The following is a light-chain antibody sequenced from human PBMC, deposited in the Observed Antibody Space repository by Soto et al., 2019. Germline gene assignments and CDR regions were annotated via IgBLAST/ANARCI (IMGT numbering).Light chain of an antibody. V-gene: IGLV2-14*01. J-gene: IGLJ1*01. CDR3: SSCTSSSTLLYV. CDR1: SSDVGYYNY. Sequence: QSVLTQPASVSGSPGQSITVSCTGTSSDVGYYNYVSWYRQHPGKAPRLMIYEVNNRPSGVSNRFSGSKSGNTASLTISGLQAEDEADYYCSSCTSSSTLLYVFXTGTKGHRP. CDR2: EVN.